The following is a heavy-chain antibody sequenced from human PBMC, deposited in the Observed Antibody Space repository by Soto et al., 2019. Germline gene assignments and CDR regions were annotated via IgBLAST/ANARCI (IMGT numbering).Heavy chain of an antibody. D-gene: IGHD6-19*01. Sequence: SETLSLTCTVSGGSISSSSYYWGWIRQPPGKGLEWIGSIYYSGSTYYNPSLKSRVTISVDTSKNQFSLKLSSVTAADTAVYYCARHGRAVAGTDWFDPWGQGTLVTVSS. CDR2: IYYSGST. V-gene: IGHV4-39*01. J-gene: IGHJ5*02. CDR3: ARHGRAVAGTDWFDP. CDR1: GGSISSSSYY.